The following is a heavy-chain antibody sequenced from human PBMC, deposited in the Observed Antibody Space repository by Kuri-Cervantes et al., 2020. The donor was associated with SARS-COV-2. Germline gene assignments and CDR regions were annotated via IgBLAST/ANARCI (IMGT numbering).Heavy chain of an antibody. CDR3: AKIAVGVPVVADAFDF. V-gene: IGHV1-2*02. CDR2: INPNGGGT. CDR1: GSTFIDYH. D-gene: IGHD2-21*01. J-gene: IGHJ3*01. Sequence: ASVKVSCKASGSTFIDYHMHWVRQAPGQGLEWMGWINPNGGGTNYAQKFQGRVTMTSDTSIDTAYMELSGLRSDDTAVYYCAKIAVGVPVVADAFDFWGQGTLVTVSS.